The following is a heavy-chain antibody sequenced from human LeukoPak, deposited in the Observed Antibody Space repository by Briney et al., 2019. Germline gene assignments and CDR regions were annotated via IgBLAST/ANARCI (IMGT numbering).Heavy chain of an antibody. CDR3: ARWNEGFDY. D-gene: IGHD1-1*01. Sequence: SETLSLTCTVPGGSISSYYWGWIRQPPWKGLECIGYIYNSGNTNYNPSLKSRVTISVDTSKNQLSLELSSVTAADTAVYYCARWNEGFDYWGQGTLVTVSS. J-gene: IGHJ4*02. CDR1: GGSISSYY. V-gene: IGHV4-59*01. CDR2: IYNSGNT.